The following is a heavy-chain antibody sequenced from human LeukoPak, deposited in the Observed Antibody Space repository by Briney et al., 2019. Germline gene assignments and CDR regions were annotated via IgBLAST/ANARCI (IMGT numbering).Heavy chain of an antibody. Sequence: PSETLSLTCTVSGGSISSYYWSWIRQPPGMGLEWIGYIYYSGSTNYNPSLKSRVTISVDTSKNQFSLKLSSVTAADTAVYYCARLRNYYGSGSYLDYWGQGTLVTVSS. D-gene: IGHD3-10*01. CDR2: IYYSGST. J-gene: IGHJ4*02. CDR1: GGSISSYY. CDR3: ARLRNYYGSGSYLDY. V-gene: IGHV4-59*01.